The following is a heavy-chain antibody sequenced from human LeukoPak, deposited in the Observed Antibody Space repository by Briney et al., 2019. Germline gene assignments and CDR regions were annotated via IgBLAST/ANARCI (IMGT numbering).Heavy chain of an antibody. D-gene: IGHD3-22*01. CDR3: ARTDDSSGYYPYYFDY. V-gene: IGHV4-61*08. J-gene: IGHJ4*02. CDR1: GGSISSGGYY. CDR2: IYYSGST. Sequence: PSETLSLTCAVSGGSISSGGYYWSWIRQPPGKGLEWIGYIYYSGSTNYNPSLKSRVTISVDTSKNQFSLKLSSVTAADTAVYYCARTDDSSGYYPYYFDYWGQGTLVTVSS.